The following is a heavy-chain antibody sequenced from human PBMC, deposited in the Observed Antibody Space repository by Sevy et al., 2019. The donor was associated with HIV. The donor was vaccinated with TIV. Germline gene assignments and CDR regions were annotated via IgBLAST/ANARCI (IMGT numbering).Heavy chain of an antibody. Sequence: SETLSLTCTVSIGSISNNYWNWIRQPAGKGLGWIGRIHTSGNTNYNPSLRSRVTVSVDTSKNQFSLKLNSVTAADTAVYYCARAGFGELFDYWGQGTLVTVSS. CDR3: ARAGFGELFDY. CDR1: IGSISNNY. D-gene: IGHD3-10*01. J-gene: IGHJ4*02. V-gene: IGHV4-4*07. CDR2: IHTSGNT.